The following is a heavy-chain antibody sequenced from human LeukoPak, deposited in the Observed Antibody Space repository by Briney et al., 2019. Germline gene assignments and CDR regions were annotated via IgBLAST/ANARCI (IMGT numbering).Heavy chain of an antibody. Sequence: LVKVSCKASGGTFSSYAISWVRQAPGQGLEWMGGIIPIFGTANYAQKFQGRVTITADKSTSTAYMELSSLRSEDTAVYYCASFDWNDLNWFDPWGQGTLVTVSS. D-gene: IGHD1-1*01. V-gene: IGHV1-69*06. CDR1: GGTFSSYA. J-gene: IGHJ5*02. CDR3: ASFDWNDLNWFDP. CDR2: IIPIFGTA.